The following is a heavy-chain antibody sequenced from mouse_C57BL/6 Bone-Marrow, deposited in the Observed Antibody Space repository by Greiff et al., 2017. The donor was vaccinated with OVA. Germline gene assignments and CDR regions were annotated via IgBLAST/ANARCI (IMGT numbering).Heavy chain of an antibody. V-gene: IGHV1-54*01. J-gene: IGHJ3*01. D-gene: IGHD2-4*01. CDR2: INPGSGGT. CDR3: ARWGDYEAY. Sequence: QAHVKQSGAELVRPGTSVKVSCKASGYAFTNYLIEWVKQRPGQGLEWIGVINPGSGGTNYNEKFKGKATLTADQSSSTAYMQLSSLTSEDSAVYFCARWGDYEAYWGQGTLVTVSA. CDR1: GYAFTNYL.